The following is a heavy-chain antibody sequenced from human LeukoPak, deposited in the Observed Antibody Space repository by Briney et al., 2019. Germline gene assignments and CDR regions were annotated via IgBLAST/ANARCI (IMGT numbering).Heavy chain of an antibody. V-gene: IGHV4-59*08. Sequence: SETLSLNCTVSGGSISSYYWSWIRQRPGKGLEWIGYIYYSGSTNYNPSLKSRVTISVDTSKNQFSLKLSSVTAADTAVYYCARHKYYGSGSPFDYWGQGTLVTVSS. CDR2: IYYSGST. J-gene: IGHJ4*02. D-gene: IGHD3-10*01. CDR1: GGSISSYY. CDR3: ARHKYYGSGSPFDY.